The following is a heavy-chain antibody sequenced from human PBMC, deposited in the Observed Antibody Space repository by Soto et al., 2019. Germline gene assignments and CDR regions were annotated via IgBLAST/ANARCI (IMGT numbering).Heavy chain of an antibody. CDR3: VRQPSDLWFDP. V-gene: IGHV4-39*01. CDR2: ISYSGST. Sequence: QLHLQESGPGLVNPSETLSLTCSVSGGSISSRSSFWGWTRQPQGKGLEWIGIISYSGSTYYNPSLESRVTVSGDAAKNQGALKLSSVTAADTAVYYCVRQPSDLWFDPWGQGTLVTVSS. D-gene: IGHD2-21*02. J-gene: IGHJ5*02. CDR1: GGSISSRSSF.